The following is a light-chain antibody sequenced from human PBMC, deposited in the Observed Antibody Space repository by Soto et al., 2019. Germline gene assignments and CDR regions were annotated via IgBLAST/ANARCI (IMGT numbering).Light chain of an antibody. Sequence: DIVMTQSPDSLAVSLGERATINCKSSEAVLYSSDNKNYLAWYQQKPGQPPRLLIFWASTRESGVPDRFSGAGSGTEFTLTISRLQAEAVAVYFCQQYYGGLAFCAGTKVEIK. CDR2: WAS. CDR1: EAVLYSSDNKNY. J-gene: IGKJ4*01. V-gene: IGKV4-1*01. CDR3: QQYYGGLA.